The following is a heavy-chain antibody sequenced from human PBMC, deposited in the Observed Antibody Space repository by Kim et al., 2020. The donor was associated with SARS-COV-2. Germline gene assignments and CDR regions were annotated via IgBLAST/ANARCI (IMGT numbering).Heavy chain of an antibody. CDR1: GFTFSDYY. V-gene: IGHV3-11*03. J-gene: IGHJ4*02. Sequence: GGSLRLSCAASGFTFSDYYMSWIRQAPGKGLEWVSYISSSSSYTNYADSVKGRFTISRDNAKNSLYLQMNSLRAEDTAVYYCARRGLDGYFDYWGQGTLVTVSS. D-gene: IGHD1-1*01. CDR2: ISSSSSYT. CDR3: ARRGLDGYFDY.